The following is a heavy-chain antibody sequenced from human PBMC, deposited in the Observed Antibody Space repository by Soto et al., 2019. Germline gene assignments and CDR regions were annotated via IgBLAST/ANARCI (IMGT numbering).Heavy chain of an antibody. V-gene: IGHV5-51*01. CDR2: IYPGDSDT. Sequence: GESLKISCKGSGYSFTSYWIGWVRQMPGKGLEWMGIIYPGDSDTRYSPSFQGQVTISADKSISTAYLQWSSLKASDTAMYYCARLLGYCSGGSCAKYYYYYYGMDVWGQGTTVTVSS. CDR1: GYSFTSYW. CDR3: ARLLGYCSGGSCAKYYYYYYGMDV. J-gene: IGHJ6*02. D-gene: IGHD2-15*01.